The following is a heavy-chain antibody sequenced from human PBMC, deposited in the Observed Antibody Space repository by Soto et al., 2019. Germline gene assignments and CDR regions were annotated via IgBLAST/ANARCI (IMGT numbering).Heavy chain of an antibody. CDR3: ARLRPIAVPGTADFDY. J-gene: IGHJ4*02. Sequence: QITLKESGPTLVNPTQTLTLTCTLSGSSVSTSGVGVGWIRQPPGKALEWLAPIYWDDDRRYSPSLKSRLTLTKDASINQVVLTMTTMDPVDTATYYCARLRPIAVPGTADFDYWGQGTLVTVSS. V-gene: IGHV2-5*02. CDR1: GSSVSTSGVG. D-gene: IGHD6-19*01. CDR2: IYWDDDR.